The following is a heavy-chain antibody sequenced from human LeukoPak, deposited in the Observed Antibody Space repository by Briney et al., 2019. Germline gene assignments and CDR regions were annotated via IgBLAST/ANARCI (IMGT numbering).Heavy chain of an antibody. V-gene: IGHV4-39*01. CDR2: IYNSGST. CDR1: GGSISSSSYY. J-gene: IGHJ4*02. Sequence: SETLSLTCTVSGGSISSSSYYWGWIRRPPGKGLEWIGSIYNSGSTFYNPSLKSRVTISIDTSKNQFSLKLTSVTAADTAIYYCASQPYFESSGYYFYWGQGTLVTVSS. D-gene: IGHD3-22*01. CDR3: ASQPYFESSGYYFY.